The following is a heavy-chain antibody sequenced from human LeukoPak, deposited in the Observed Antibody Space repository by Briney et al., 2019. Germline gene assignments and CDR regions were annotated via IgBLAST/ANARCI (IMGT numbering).Heavy chain of an antibody. Sequence: SETLSLTCTVSGASISSHYWSWIRQPPGKGLEWIGYIYNSGTINYNPSRKSRVTISVDLSNHQFSLQLTSVTAADTAVYYCARDWLVVQPYIMDVWGQGTTVTVSS. CDR1: GASISSHY. CDR2: IYNSGTI. V-gene: IGHV4-59*11. CDR3: ARDWLVVQPYIMDV. D-gene: IGHD2-2*01. J-gene: IGHJ6*02.